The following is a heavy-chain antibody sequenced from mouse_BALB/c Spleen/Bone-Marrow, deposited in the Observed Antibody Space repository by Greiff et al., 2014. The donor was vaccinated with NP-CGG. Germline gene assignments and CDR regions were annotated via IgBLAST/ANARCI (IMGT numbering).Heavy chain of an antibody. CDR2: IDPENGNT. Sequence: VHVKQSGAELVRPGALVKLSCKASGFNIKDYYMHWVKQRPEQGLEWIGWIDPENGNTIYDPKFQGKASITADTSSNTAYLQRSSLTSEDTAVYYCAGGNYRFAYWGQGTLVTVSA. CDR1: GFNIKDYY. D-gene: IGHD2-1*01. J-gene: IGHJ3*01. V-gene: IGHV14-1*02. CDR3: AGGNYRFAY.